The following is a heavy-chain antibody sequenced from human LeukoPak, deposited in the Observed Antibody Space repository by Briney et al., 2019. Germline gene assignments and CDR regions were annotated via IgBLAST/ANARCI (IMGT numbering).Heavy chain of an antibody. CDR2: ISSSSTDT. V-gene: IGHV3-11*06. CDR1: GFTFSDYY. Sequence: PGGSLRLSGAASGFTFSDYYMSWIRQAPGTGLEWVSYISSSSTDTNYADSVKGRFTISRDNAKNSLYLQMNSLRAEDTAVYYCARVSSIAAAGTTDYWAQGTLVTVSS. J-gene: IGHJ4*02. D-gene: IGHD6-13*01. CDR3: ARVSSIAAAGTTDY.